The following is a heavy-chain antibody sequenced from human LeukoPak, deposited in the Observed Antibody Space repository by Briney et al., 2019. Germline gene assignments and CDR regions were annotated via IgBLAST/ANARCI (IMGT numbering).Heavy chain of an antibody. J-gene: IGHJ6*03. CDR2: ISSSGRTI. Sequence: PGESLRLSCAPSGITFSNYSMNWVRQAPGKGLEWVSYISSSGRTIYYADSVKGRFTISRDNAKNSLYLQTNSLRAEDTAVYYCTRGSGYSYGYRPPFYYYMDVWGKGTTVTVSS. V-gene: IGHV3-48*01. D-gene: IGHD5-18*01. CDR3: TRGSGYSYGYRPPFYYYMDV. CDR1: GITFSNYS.